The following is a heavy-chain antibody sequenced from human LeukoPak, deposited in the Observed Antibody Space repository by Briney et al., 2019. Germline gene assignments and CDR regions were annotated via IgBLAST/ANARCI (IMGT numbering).Heavy chain of an antibody. D-gene: IGHD3-10*01. Sequence: GGSLRLSCAASGFTFSSYEMNWVRQAPGKGLEWVSYISSSGSTIYYADSVKGRFTISRDNAKNSLYLRMNSLRAEDTAVYYCARDKVRFGELRFDYWGQGTLVTVSS. V-gene: IGHV3-48*03. CDR1: GFTFSSYE. CDR3: ARDKVRFGELRFDY. CDR2: ISSSGSTI. J-gene: IGHJ4*02.